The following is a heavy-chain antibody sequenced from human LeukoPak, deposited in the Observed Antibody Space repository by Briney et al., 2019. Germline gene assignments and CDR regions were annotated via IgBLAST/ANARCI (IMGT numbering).Heavy chain of an antibody. CDR2: INHSGST. CDR3: ARRGYCSSTSCYRPRGWFDP. V-gene: IGHV4-34*01. J-gene: IGHJ5*02. Sequence: SETLSLTCAVYGGSFSGYYWSWIRQPPGKGLEWIGEINHSGSTNYNPSLKSRVTISVDTSRNQFSLKLSSVTAADTAVYYCARRGYCSSTSCYRPRGWFDPWGQGTLVTVSS. D-gene: IGHD2-2*01. CDR1: GGSFSGYY.